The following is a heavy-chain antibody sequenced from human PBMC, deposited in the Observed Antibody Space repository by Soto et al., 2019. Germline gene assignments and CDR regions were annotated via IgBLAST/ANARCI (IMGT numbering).Heavy chain of an antibody. J-gene: IGHJ5*02. D-gene: IGHD3-9*01. CDR2: IYYSGST. V-gene: IGHV4-59*08. CDR3: ARHKDILTGNWFDP. CDR1: GGSISSYY. Sequence: SETLSLTCTVSGGSISSYYWSWIRQPPGKGLEWIGYIYYSGSTNYNPSLKSRVTISVDTSKNQFSLKLSSVTAADTAVYYCARHKDILTGNWFDPWGQGTLVTVS.